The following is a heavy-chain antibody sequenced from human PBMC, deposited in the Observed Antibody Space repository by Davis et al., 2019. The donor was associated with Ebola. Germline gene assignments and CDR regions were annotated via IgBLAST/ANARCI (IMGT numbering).Heavy chain of an antibody. CDR2: IDSSGQWT. CDR1: GFTFNLYA. V-gene: IGHV3-21*01. Sequence: GESLKISCAGSGFTFNLYAMNWFRQAQGKGLVWVSSIDSSGQWTYYADSVKGRFTISRDNAKNSLYLQMNSLRAEDTAVYYCASGSYKDYFDYWGQGTLVTVSS. CDR3: ASGSYKDYFDY. D-gene: IGHD1-1*01. J-gene: IGHJ4*02.